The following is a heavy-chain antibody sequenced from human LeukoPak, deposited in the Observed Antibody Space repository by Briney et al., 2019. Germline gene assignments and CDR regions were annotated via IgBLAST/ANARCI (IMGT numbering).Heavy chain of an antibody. J-gene: IGHJ4*02. CDR1: GFTFNTYW. Sequence: GGSLRLSCAASGFTFNTYWMHWVRQAPGKGLVWVSRISPDGGTTNFADSVKGRFTISRDNAMNTLYLQMNSLRAEDTALYYCARSRAYNYGLTDHWGQGTLVTVSS. CDR2: ISPDGGTT. V-gene: IGHV3-74*01. CDR3: ARSRAYNYGLTDH. D-gene: IGHD5-18*01.